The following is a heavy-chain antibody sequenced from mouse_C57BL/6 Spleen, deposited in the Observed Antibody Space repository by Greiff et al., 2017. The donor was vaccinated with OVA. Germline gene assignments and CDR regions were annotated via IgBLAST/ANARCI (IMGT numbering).Heavy chain of an antibody. CDR1: GYTFTDYY. D-gene: IGHD2-3*01. CDR3: ARRLLLYYFDY. CDR2: INPNNGGT. J-gene: IGHJ2*01. V-gene: IGHV1-26*01. Sequence: EVQLQQSGPELVKPGASVKISCKASGYTFTDYYMNWVKQSHGKSLEWIGDINPNNGGTSYNQKFKGKATLTVDKSSSTAYMELRSLTSEDSAVYYCARRLLLYYFDYWGQGTTLTVSS.